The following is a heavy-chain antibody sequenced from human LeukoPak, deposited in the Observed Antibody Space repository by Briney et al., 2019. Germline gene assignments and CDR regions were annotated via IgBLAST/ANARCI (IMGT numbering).Heavy chain of an antibody. CDR3: ARDSIVVVPAAMPGRHYYYYMDI. Sequence: GASVKVSCKASGGTFSSYAISWVRQAPGQGLEWMGGIIPIFGTANYAQKFQGRVTITADESTSTAYMELSSLRSEDTAAYYCARDSIVVVPAAMPGRHYYYYMDIWGKGTTVTISS. V-gene: IGHV1-69*13. CDR2: IIPIFGTA. CDR1: GGTFSSYA. D-gene: IGHD2-2*01. J-gene: IGHJ6*03.